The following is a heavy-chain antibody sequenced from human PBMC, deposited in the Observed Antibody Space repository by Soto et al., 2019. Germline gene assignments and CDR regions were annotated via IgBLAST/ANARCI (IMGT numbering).Heavy chain of an antibody. J-gene: IGHJ4*01. CDR3: TTDSYSTIIIVRFDY. V-gene: IGHV3-15*07. CDR2: IKSKTDGGTT. CDR1: GFTFTNAW. D-gene: IGHD3-22*01. Sequence: GGSLRLSCAASGFTFTNAWINWVRQAPGKGLEWVGRIKSKTDGGTTDYAEPVKGRFAISRADSNNMVYLQMNSLKIEDTAVYYCTTDSYSTIIIVRFDYWGHGTLVTVSS.